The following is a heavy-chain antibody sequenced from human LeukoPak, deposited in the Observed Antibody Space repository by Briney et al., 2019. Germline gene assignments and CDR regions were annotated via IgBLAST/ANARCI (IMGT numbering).Heavy chain of an antibody. V-gene: IGHV1-24*01. CDR1: GYTLTELS. D-gene: IGHD4-17*01. J-gene: IGHJ4*02. Sequence: ASVKVSCKVSGYTLTELSMHWVRQAPGKGLEWMGGFDPEDGETIYAQKFQGRVTMTEDTSTDTAYMELSSLRSEDTAVYYCATVNDYGDLPAPFDYWGQGTLVTVSS. CDR3: ATVNDYGDLPAPFDY. CDR2: FDPEDGET.